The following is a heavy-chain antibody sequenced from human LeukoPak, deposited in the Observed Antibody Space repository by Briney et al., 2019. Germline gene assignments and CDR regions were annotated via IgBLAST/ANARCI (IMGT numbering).Heavy chain of an antibody. CDR1: GFTFSSYW. D-gene: IGHD3-10*01. V-gene: IGHV3-23*01. CDR2: ISSGGGSP. Sequence: PGGSLRLSCAASGFTFSSYWMSWVRQAPGKGLEWVSTISSGGGSPYYADSVKGRFTISRDNSKNMVYLQMNSLRAEDTAVYYCAREFRLGNPWGQGTLVTVSS. J-gene: IGHJ5*02. CDR3: AREFRLGNP.